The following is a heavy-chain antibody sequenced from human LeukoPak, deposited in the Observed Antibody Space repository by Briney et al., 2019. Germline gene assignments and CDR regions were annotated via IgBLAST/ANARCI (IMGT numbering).Heavy chain of an antibody. J-gene: IGHJ4*02. CDR2: IKQDGTEK. D-gene: IGHD6-13*01. CDR3: ARPRDSGWSKTWDY. CDR1: GFTFSSYW. V-gene: IGHV3-7*03. Sequence: GGSLGLSCAGSGFTFSSYWMTWVRQAPGKGLEWVANIKQDGTEKYYVDSVKGRFTISRDNAQNSLFLQVNSLRAEDTAVYYCARPRDSGWSKTWDYWGQGTLVTVSS.